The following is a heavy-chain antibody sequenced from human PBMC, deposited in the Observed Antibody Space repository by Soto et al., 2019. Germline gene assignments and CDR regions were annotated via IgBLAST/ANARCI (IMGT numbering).Heavy chain of an antibody. CDR1: GFMFSSYA. V-gene: IGHV3-23*01. CDR3: AKDSHWLRTQFFHH. J-gene: IGHJ1*01. CDR2: ISGSGGNT. D-gene: IGHD3-9*01. Sequence: EVQLLESGGGLVQPGGSLRLSCAASGFMFSSYAITWVRQAPGRGLEWVSTISGSGGNTYYADSVKGRFTISRDNSRNTLYLQMNSLRAEDTAAYYCAKDSHWLRTQFFHHWGQGTLVSASS.